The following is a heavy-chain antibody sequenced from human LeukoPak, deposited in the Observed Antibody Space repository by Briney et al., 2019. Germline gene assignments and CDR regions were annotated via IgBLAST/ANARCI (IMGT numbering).Heavy chain of an antibody. J-gene: IGHJ4*02. CDR3: ARTSPTRDGVIMPADY. D-gene: IGHD3-3*01. Sequence: ASLTVSCKASGYTFIGYYMHWVRQAPGQGLEWMGWINPNSGATNYPQKFHGTLTTTKDTTISTAYIELSRLRFDDTAVYYCARTSPTRDGVIMPADYWGQGTLVTVSS. CDR2: INPNSGAT. V-gene: IGHV1-2*02. CDR1: GYTFIGYY.